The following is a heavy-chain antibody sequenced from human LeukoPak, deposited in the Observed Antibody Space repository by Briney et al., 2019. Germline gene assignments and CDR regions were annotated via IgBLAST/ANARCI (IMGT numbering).Heavy chain of an antibody. D-gene: IGHD3-22*01. V-gene: IGHV3-23*01. CDR3: AKRGVVIRVILVGFHKEAYYFDS. CDR2: ISGSGGGT. J-gene: IGHJ4*02. Sequence: GSLRLSCAVSGITLSNYAMSWVRQAPGKGLEWVAGISGSGGGTNYADSVKGRFTISRDNPKNTLYLQMNSLRAEDTAVYFCAKRGVVIRVILVGFHKEAYYFDSWGQGALVTVSS. CDR1: GITLSNYA.